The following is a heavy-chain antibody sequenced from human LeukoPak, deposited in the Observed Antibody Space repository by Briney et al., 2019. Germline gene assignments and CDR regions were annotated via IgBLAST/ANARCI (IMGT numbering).Heavy chain of an antibody. J-gene: IGHJ4*02. Sequence: GGSLRLSCAASGFTFSNYAMSWVRQAPGKGLEWVSSISGSGGSTYYADSVKGRFTISRDNSKNTLYLQMNSLRVEDTAVYYCATPAGGYSYGSFDYWGQGTLVTVSS. CDR1: GFTFSNYA. D-gene: IGHD5-18*01. V-gene: IGHV3-23*01. CDR3: ATPAGGYSYGSFDY. CDR2: ISGSGGST.